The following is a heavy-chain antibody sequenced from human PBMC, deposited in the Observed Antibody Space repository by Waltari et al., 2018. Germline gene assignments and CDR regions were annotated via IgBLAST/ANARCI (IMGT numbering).Heavy chain of an antibody. CDR3: ARSSSDDYRVGYLHL. V-gene: IGHV3-53*01. Sequence: EARLVESGGGLIQPGGSLRLSCQASGFSISNNYRSWVRQAPGKGLGWVSVIYSSGSTYHADSVRGRFTISRDISKNTVFLQMNSLRAEDTALYHCARSSSDDYRVGYLHLWGQGTLVTVSS. CDR1: GFSISNNY. D-gene: IGHD4-4*01. J-gene: IGHJ1*01. CDR2: IYSSGST.